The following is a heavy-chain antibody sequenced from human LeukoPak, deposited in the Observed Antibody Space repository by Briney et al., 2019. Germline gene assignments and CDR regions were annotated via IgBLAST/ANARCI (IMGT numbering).Heavy chain of an antibody. Sequence: MSGGSLRLSCAASGFTFSSYSMNWVRQAPGKGLEWVSSISSSSSYIYYADSVKGRFTISRDNAKNSLYLQMNSLRAEDTAVYYCARDGGDLPDAFDIWGQGTMVTVSS. CDR3: ARDGGDLPDAFDI. CDR1: GFTFSSYS. J-gene: IGHJ3*02. V-gene: IGHV3-21*01. CDR2: ISSSSSYI. D-gene: IGHD3-16*01.